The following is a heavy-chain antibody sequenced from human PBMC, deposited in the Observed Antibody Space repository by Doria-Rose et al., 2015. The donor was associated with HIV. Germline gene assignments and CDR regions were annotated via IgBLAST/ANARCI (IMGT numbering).Heavy chain of an antibody. J-gene: IGHJ4*02. CDR3: ARIKSSRWYHKYYFDF. CDR2: MFSDDER. D-gene: IGHD6-13*01. V-gene: IGHV2-26*01. CDR1: GVSLSSPGMG. Sequence: SGPVLVKPTETLTLTCTVSGVSLSSPGMGVSWIRQPPGKALEWLAIMFSDDERSYKTSLKSRLTISRGTSKSRVVLTMTDMDPVDTATYYCARIKSSRWYHKYYFDFWGQGTLVIVSA.